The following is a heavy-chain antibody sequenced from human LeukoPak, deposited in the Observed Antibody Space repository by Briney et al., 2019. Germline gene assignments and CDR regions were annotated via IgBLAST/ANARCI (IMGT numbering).Heavy chain of an antibody. D-gene: IGHD6-13*01. CDR1: GFTFTSYA. CDR2: ISGSGGST. Sequence: GGSLRLSCAASGFTFTSYAMSWVRQAPGKGLEWVSVISGSGGSTYYADSVKGRFTISRDNSKNTLYLQMNSLRAEDTAIYYCAKERIEAAGTDYWGQGTLVTVSS. J-gene: IGHJ4*02. CDR3: AKERIEAAGTDY. V-gene: IGHV3-23*01.